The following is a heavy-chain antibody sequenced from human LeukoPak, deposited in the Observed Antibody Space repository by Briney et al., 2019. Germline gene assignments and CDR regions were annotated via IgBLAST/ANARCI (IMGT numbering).Heavy chain of an antibody. CDR3: ARHDSSGSSFDY. CDR2: IYHSGST. J-gene: IGHJ4*02. D-gene: IGHD3-22*01. V-gene: IGHV4-4*02. Sequence: PSETLSLTCAVSGGSISSSNWWSWVRQPPGKGLEWIGEIYHSGSTNYNPSLKSRVTISVDKSKNQFSLKLSSVTAADTAVYYRARHDSSGSSFDYWGQGTLVTVSS. CDR1: GGSISSSNW.